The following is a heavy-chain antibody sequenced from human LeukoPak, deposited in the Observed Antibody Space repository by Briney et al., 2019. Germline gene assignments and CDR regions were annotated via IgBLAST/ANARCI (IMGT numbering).Heavy chain of an antibody. CDR1: GGSSSGYY. D-gene: IGHD3-22*01. CDR2: INYSGST. CDR3: ASSLYYYDPHSIHN. J-gene: IGHJ4*02. Sequence: PSETLSLTCAVYGGSSSGYYWSWIRQPPGKGLEWIGEINYSGSTNYNPSLKSRVTISVDTSKNQFSLKLSSVTAADTAVYYCASSLYYYDPHSIHNWGQGTLVTVSS. V-gene: IGHV4-34*01.